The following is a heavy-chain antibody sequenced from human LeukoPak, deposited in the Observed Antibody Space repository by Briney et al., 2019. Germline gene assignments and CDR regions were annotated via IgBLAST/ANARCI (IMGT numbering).Heavy chain of an antibody. V-gene: IGHV1-3*01. CDR1: GYTFTSYA. J-gene: IGHJ5*02. Sequence: GASVKASCKASGYTFTSYAMHWVRQAPGQRLEWMGWINAGIGNTKYSQKFQGRVTITRDTSASTAYMELSSLRSEDTAVYYCARLAYCSGGSCYSKGVNHWGQGTLVTVSS. D-gene: IGHD2-15*01. CDR2: INAGIGNT. CDR3: ARLAYCSGGSCYSKGVNH.